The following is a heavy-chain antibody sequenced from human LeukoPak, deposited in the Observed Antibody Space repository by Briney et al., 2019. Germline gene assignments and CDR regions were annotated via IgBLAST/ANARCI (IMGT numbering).Heavy chain of an antibody. J-gene: IGHJ6*02. CDR1: GYTFTNYD. Sequence: GASVRLSCAASGYTFTNYDINWVRQAPGQGLEWMGWMNPKSDNTGYAQKSQGRVTMTRKTSISTAYMELSSLRSEDTAVDYCSGTMIEMGYYYGMDVWGQGTTVTVSS. D-gene: IGHD3-22*01. CDR2: MNPKSDNT. CDR3: SGTMIEMGYYYGMDV. V-gene: IGHV1-8*01.